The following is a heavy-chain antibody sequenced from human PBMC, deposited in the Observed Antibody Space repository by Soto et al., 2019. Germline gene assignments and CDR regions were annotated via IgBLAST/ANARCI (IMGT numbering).Heavy chain of an antibody. J-gene: IGHJ6*02. CDR3: ARAACSSTSCYNYYAYGMDV. V-gene: IGHV1-3*01. Sequence: ASVKVSCKASGYTFTTYSMHWVRQAPGQRLEWMGWIHAGNGNTEHSQKFQGRVTITRDTSASTAYLELGSLRSEDTAVYYCARAACSSTSCYNYYAYGMDVWGQGTVVNVS. CDR2: IHAGNGNT. D-gene: IGHD2-2*01. CDR1: GYTFTTYS.